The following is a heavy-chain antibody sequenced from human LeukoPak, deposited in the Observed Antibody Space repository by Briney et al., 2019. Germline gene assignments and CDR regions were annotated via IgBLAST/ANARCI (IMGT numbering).Heavy chain of an antibody. Sequence: PSETLSLTCIVSGGSISGYYWSWIRQPPGKGLEWVASIYYSGTTYYNPSLESRVTISVDTSNNQFSLKLSSVTAADTAVYYCARRDSSSYYYHYMDVWGKGTTVTVSS. D-gene: IGHD6-6*01. J-gene: IGHJ6*03. CDR3: ARRDSSSYYYHYMDV. V-gene: IGHV4-39*01. CDR1: GGSISGYY. CDR2: IYYSGTT.